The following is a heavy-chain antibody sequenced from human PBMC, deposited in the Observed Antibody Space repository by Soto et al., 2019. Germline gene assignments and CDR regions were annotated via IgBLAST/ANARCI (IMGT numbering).Heavy chain of an antibody. CDR3: ARDRGFTYALAVAGTEMGY. V-gene: IGHV3-64*01. J-gene: IGHJ4*02. D-gene: IGHD6-19*01. CDR1: GFTFSSYA. Sequence: PGGSLRLSCAASGFTFSSYAMHWVRQAPGKGLEYVSAISSNGGSTYYANSVKGRFTISRDNSKNTLYLQMGSLRAEDMAVYYCARDRGFTYALAVAGTEMGYWGQGTLVTVSS. CDR2: ISSNGGST.